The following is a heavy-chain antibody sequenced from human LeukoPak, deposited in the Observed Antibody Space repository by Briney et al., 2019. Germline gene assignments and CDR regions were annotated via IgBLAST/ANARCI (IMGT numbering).Heavy chain of an antibody. CDR1: GGSIFTYY. CDR3: ARIFDRDV. D-gene: IGHD3-22*01. V-gene: IGHV4-4*07. CDR2: IHTGGST. J-gene: IGHJ3*01. Sequence: SETLSLTCSISGGSIFTYYWSWVRQPAGKGLEWIGRIHTGGSTNYSPSLKSRVTMSLDTSKNQFSLKLASVTAADTAVYYCARIFDRDVWGQGTLVIVSS.